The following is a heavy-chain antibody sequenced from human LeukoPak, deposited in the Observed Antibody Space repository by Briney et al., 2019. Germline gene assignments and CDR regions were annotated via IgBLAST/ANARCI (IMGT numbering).Heavy chain of an antibody. J-gene: IGHJ5*02. V-gene: IGHV1-18*01. CDR3: ARSPRQSSSGWDNWFDP. CDR2: ISAYNGNT. Sequence: ASVKVSCKASGYTFTSYGISWVRQAPGQGLEWMGWISAYNGNTNYAQKLQGRVTMTTDTSTSTAYMELRSLTSDDTAVYYCARSPRQSSSGWDNWFDPWGQGTLVTVSS. CDR1: GYTFTSYG. D-gene: IGHD6-19*01.